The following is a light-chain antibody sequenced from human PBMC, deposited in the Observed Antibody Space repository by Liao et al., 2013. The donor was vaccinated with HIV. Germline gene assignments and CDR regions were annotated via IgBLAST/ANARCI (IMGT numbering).Light chain of an antibody. Sequence: SYELTQSPSVSVSPGQTASITCSGDKLGDRDASWYQQKPGQSPVLVIYQDTKRPSGIPERFSGSNSGNTATLTISGTQAMDEADYYCQAWDSSTAYVFGTGTKVTVL. CDR2: QDT. CDR3: QAWDSSTAYV. J-gene: IGLJ1*01. V-gene: IGLV3-1*01. CDR1: KLGDRD.